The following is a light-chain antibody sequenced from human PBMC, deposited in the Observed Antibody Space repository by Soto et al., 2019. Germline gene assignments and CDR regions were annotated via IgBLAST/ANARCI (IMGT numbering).Light chain of an antibody. CDR1: SSNIGSNT. J-gene: IGLJ2*01. CDR2: RNN. V-gene: IGLV1-47*01. CDR3: AAWDDSLSGHVV. Sequence: QSVLTQPPSASGTPGQRVTISCSGSSSNIGSNTVNWYQQLPGTAPKLLIYRNNQRPSGVPDRFSGSKSGTSASLAISGLRSEDEADYYCAAWDDSLSGHVVFGGGTQLTVL.